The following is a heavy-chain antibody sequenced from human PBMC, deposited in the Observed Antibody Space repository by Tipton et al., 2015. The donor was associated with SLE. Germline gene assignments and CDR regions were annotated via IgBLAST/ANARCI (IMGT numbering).Heavy chain of an antibody. J-gene: IGHJ6*03. V-gene: IGHV4-61*02. Sequence: TLSLTCTVSCDFITTNNYYWTWLRQPAGKGLEWIGRTNAGGSFNYNDSLKSRVTISVDTSRSRFTLKLSSVTAADTAVYYCARAGAAHYYYMDVWGKGTTVTVSS. CDR3: ARAGAAHYYYMDV. D-gene: IGHD1-26*01. CDR2: TNAGGSF. CDR1: CDFITTNNYY.